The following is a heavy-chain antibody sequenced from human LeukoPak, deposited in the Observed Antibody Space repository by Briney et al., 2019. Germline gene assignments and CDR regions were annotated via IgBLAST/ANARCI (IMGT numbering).Heavy chain of an antibody. V-gene: IGHV4-59*08. J-gene: IGHJ6*02. CDR2: IYYSGST. CDR1: GGSISSYY. D-gene: IGHD5-18*01. Sequence: SETLSLTCTVSGGSISSYYWSWIRQPPGKGLEWIGYIYYSGSTNYNPSLKSRVTISVDTSKNQFSLKLSSVTAADTAVYYCATATSYYYYGMDVWGQGTTVTVSS. CDR3: ATATSYYYYGMDV.